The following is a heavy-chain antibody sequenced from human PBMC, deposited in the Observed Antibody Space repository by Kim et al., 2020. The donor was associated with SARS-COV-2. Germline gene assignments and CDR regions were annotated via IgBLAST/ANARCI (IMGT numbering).Heavy chain of an antibody. J-gene: IGHJ3*01. CDR3: ARLPPDSFD. V-gene: IGHV1-18*04. CDR1: GFDFVSHG. Sequence: ASVKVSCTASGFDFVSHGFSWVRQAPGQGLEWLGWISAYDGRTDYAEEFQGRLTLTADVSSETVFLDLARLTSDDTATYYCARLPPDSFD. CDR2: ISAYDGRT.